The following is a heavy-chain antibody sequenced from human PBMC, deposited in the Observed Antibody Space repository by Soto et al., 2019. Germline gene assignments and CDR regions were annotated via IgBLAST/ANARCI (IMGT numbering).Heavy chain of an antibody. V-gene: IGHV3-73*01. CDR3: ISHSPEDMIRT. CDR2: IRNKANSYAT. J-gene: IGHJ4*02. D-gene: IGHD2-15*01. CDR1: GFTFSGSS. Sequence: VGSLRLSCAASGFTFSGSSVHWVRQASGKGLEWVGRIRNKANSYATAYAASVRGRFTISRDDSKNTAFLQMNSLNTEDTAVYYCISHSPEDMIRTWGQGTLVTVSS.